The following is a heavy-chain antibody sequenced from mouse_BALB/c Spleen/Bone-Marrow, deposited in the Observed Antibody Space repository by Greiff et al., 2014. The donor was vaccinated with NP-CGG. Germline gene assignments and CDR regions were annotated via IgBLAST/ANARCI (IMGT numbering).Heavy chain of an antibody. V-gene: IGHV14-3*02. D-gene: IGHD1-1*01. Sequence: EVQLVESGAELVKPGASVKLSCTASGFNIKDTYMHWVKQRPEQGLEWIGRIDPANGNTKYDPKFQGKATITADTSSNTAYLQLSSVTSEDTAVYYCASYYCGRSSFAYWGQGTLVTVSA. CDR2: IDPANGNT. CDR3: ASYYCGRSSFAY. CDR1: GFNIKDTY. J-gene: IGHJ3*01.